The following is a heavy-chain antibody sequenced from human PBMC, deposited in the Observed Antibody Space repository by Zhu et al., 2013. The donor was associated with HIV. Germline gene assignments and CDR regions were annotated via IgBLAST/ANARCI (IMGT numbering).Heavy chain of an antibody. Sequence: QVQLQESGPGLVKPSQTLSLTCTVSGGSISSGDYYWSWIRQPPGKGLEWIGYIYYSGSTYYNPSLKSRVTISVDTSKNQFSLKLSSVTAADTAVYYCAREEYYGSGSYYNDPEYYFDYWGQGTLVTVSS. J-gene: IGHJ4*02. CDR3: AREEYYGSGSYYNDPEYYFDY. V-gene: IGHV4-30-4*01. D-gene: IGHD3-10*01. CDR1: GGSISSGDYY. CDR2: IYYSGST.